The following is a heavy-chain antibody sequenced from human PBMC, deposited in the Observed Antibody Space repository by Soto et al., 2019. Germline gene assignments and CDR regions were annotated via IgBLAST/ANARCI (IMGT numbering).Heavy chain of an antibody. CDR2: IYYSGST. CDR1: GGSISSYY. V-gene: IGHV4-59*08. CDR3: ARLGAALAPLTI. Sequence: SETLSLTCTVSGGSISSYYWSWIRQPPGKGLEWIGYIYYSGSTNYNPSLKSRVTISVDTSKNQFSLKLSSVTAADTAVYYCARLGAALAPLTIWGQGTMVTVSS. J-gene: IGHJ3*02. D-gene: IGHD2-15*01.